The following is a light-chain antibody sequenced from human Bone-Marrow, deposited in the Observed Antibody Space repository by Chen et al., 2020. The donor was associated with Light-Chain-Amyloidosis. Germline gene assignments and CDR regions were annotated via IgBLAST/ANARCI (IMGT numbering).Light chain of an antibody. Sequence: DLQMTQSPSTLSASVGDRVTITCRASQSIDTYLAWYRRKPGKAPKLLIQSASNLEGGVPSRFSGSGSGTEFTLTISSLQPDDFGSYYCQQYSSYPRTLGQGTNLEI. CDR2: SAS. J-gene: IGKJ2*01. CDR3: QQYSSYPRT. CDR1: QSIDTY. V-gene: IGKV1-5*01.